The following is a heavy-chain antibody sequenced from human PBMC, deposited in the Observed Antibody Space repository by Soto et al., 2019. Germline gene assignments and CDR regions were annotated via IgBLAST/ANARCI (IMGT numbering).Heavy chain of an antibody. CDR2: IIPIFGTA. CDR3: ARNTKAPGGAPFLGVGVPHKYNWFAP. Sequence: GASVKVSCKASGGTFSSYAISWVRQAPGQGLEWMGGIIPIFGTANYAQKFQGRVTITADKSTSTAYMELSSLRSEDTAVYYCARNTKAPGGAPFLGVGVPHKYNWFAPGGQGPLVTVPS. V-gene: IGHV1-69*06. J-gene: IGHJ5*02. D-gene: IGHD3-3*01. CDR1: GGTFSSYA.